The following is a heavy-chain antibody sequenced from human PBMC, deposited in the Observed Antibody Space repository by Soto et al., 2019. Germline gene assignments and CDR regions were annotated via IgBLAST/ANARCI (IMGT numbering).Heavy chain of an antibody. CDR3: ARVPMVRGVICYFDY. CDR1: GYSISSGYY. Sequence: PSETLSLTCAVSGYSISSGYYWGWIRQPPGKGLEWIGSIYHSGSTYYNPSLKSRVTISVDTSKNQFSLKLSSVTAADTAVYYCARVPMVRGVICYFDYWGQGTLVTVSS. V-gene: IGHV4-38-2*01. D-gene: IGHD3-10*01. CDR2: IYHSGST. J-gene: IGHJ4*02.